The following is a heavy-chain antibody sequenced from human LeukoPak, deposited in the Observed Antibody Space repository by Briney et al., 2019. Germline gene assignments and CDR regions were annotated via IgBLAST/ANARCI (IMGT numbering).Heavy chain of an antibody. D-gene: IGHD1-26*01. J-gene: IGHJ4*02. CDR3: ATAPEWELRN. CDR1: GYTFTGYY. V-gene: IGHV1-2*02. CDR2: INPNSGGT. Sequence: ASVKVCCKASGYTFTGYYMHWVRQAPGQGLEWMGWINPNSGGTNYAQKFQGRVTMTRDTSISTAYMELSRLRSEDTAVYYCATAPEWELRNWGQGTLVTVSS.